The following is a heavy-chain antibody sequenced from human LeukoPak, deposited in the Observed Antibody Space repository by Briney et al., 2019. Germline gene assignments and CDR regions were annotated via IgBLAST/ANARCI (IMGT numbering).Heavy chain of an antibody. V-gene: IGHV3-33*01. J-gene: IGHJ2*01. CDR2: IWVDGTRK. Sequence: QTGGSLRLSCATSGFPFSQHGYHWVRQAPGKGLEWTAIIWVDGTRKYYADSVEGRFTISRDNSKSTLYLQIDSLRLEDTAVYYCVAVLVPAASWHFDVWGRGTQVTVSS. CDR1: GFPFSQHG. D-gene: IGHD2-2*01. CDR3: VAVLVPAASWHFDV.